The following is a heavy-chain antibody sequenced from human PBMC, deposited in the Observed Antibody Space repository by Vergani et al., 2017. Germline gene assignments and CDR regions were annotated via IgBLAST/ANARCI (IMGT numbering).Heavy chain of an antibody. V-gene: IGHV3-23*04. D-gene: IGHD3-3*01. J-gene: IGHJ4*02. CDR2: ISGSGGST. CDR1: GFTFSSYA. Sequence: EVQLVESGGGLVQPGRSLRLSCAASGFTFSSYAMSWVRQAPGKGLEWVSAISGSGGSTYYADSVKGRFTISRDNSKNTLYLQMNSLRAEDTAVYYCAKEYTYYDFWSGTDYFDYWGQGTLVTVSS. CDR3: AKEYTYYDFWSGTDYFDY.